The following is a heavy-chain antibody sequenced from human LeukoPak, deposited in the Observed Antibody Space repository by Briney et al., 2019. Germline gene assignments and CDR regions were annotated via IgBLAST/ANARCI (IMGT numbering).Heavy chain of an antibody. D-gene: IGHD3-10*01. CDR3: ARPNLWFGEFYGFDP. Sequence: GESLKISCKGSGYSFTSYWISWVRQMPGKGLEWMGRIDPSDSYTNYSPSFQGHVTISADKSISTAYLQWSSLKASDSAMYYCARPNLWFGEFYGFDPWGQGTLVTVSS. CDR2: IDPSDSYT. V-gene: IGHV5-10-1*01. CDR1: GYSFTSYW. J-gene: IGHJ5*02.